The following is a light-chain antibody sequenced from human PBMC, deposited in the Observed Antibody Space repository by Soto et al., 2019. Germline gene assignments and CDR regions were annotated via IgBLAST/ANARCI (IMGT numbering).Light chain of an antibody. V-gene: IGKV3-15*01. J-gene: IGKJ1*01. CDR1: QNIYYN. CDR2: RAP. CDR3: LQYHNLWA. Sequence: IVMTQSPATLSVSPGESATLSCRASQNIYYNVAWYQHRPGQAPRLLIYRAPTRATGVPARFSGSGSGTEFTLTISSLQSEDFTVYSCLQYHNLWAFGQGTKVDIK.